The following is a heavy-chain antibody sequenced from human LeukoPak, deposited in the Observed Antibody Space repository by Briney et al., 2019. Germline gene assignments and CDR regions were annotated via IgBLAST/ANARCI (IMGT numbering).Heavy chain of an antibody. Sequence: SETLSLTCTVSGYSISSGYYWGWIRQPPGKGLEWIGSIYRSGSTYYNPSLKRRVTISVDASKNQFSLKLSSVTAADTAVYYCARGGIAARLIDYWGQGTLVTVSS. CDR2: IYRSGST. V-gene: IGHV4-38-2*02. CDR3: ARGGIAARLIDY. J-gene: IGHJ4*02. D-gene: IGHD6-6*01. CDR1: GYSISSGYY.